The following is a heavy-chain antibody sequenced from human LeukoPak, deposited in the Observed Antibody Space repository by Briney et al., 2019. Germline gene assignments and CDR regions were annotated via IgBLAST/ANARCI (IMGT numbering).Heavy chain of an antibody. D-gene: IGHD4-17*01. Sequence: GGSLRLSCAASGFTFSSYAMSWIRQAPGKGLEWVSYISSSGSTIYYADSVKGRFTISRDNAKNSLYLQMNSLRAEDTAVYYCARTRDYGDYVDYWGQGTLVTVSS. CDR2: ISSSGSTI. J-gene: IGHJ4*02. CDR1: GFTFSSYA. CDR3: ARTRDYGDYVDY. V-gene: IGHV3-11*01.